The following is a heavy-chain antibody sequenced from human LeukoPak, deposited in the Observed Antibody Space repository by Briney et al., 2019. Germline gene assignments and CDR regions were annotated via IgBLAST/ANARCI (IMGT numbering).Heavy chain of an antibody. CDR2: ITYDGSNK. CDR1: GFTFSSYG. D-gene: IGHD2-2*01. J-gene: IGHJ6*03. CDR3: AKDVICSSTTCYYYYMDV. V-gene: IGHV3-30*18. Sequence: PGGSLRLPCAASGFTFSSYGMHWVRQAPGKGLEWVAVITYDGSNKYYLDSVKGRFTISRDNSKNTLWLQMNSLRAEDTAVYYCAKDVICSSTTCYYYYMDVWGKGTTVTVSS.